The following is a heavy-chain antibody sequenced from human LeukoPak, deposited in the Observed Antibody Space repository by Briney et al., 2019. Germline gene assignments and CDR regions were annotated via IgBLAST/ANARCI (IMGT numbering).Heavy chain of an antibody. CDR2: ISHSGST. CDR3: ARAPNSGYYTGLFDY. V-gene: IGHV4-30-4*01. Sequence: PSQTLSLTCTVSGDSISSGDYYWSWIRQPPGKGLEWIGYISHSGSTYYNLSLKSRVTISVDTSKKQLSLKVNSVTAADTAVYYCARAPNSGYYTGLFDYWGQGTLVTVSS. J-gene: IGHJ4*02. CDR1: GDSISSGDYY. D-gene: IGHD3-22*01.